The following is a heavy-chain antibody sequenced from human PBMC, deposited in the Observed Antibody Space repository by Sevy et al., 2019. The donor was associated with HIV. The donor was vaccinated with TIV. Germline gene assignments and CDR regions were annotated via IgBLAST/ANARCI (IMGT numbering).Heavy chain of an antibody. D-gene: IGHD6-19*01. CDR3: ARLTVAGLGGWFDP. V-gene: IGHV1-69*13. J-gene: IGHJ5*02. CDR1: GGTFIRYA. Sequence: ASVKVSCKASGGTFIRYAISWVRQAPGHGLEWLGGLIPIFGTTTYVQKFQGRVTFTADESTSTAYMEVSSLRSEDTAVYYCARLTVAGLGGWFDPWGHGTLVTVSS. CDR2: LIPIFGTT.